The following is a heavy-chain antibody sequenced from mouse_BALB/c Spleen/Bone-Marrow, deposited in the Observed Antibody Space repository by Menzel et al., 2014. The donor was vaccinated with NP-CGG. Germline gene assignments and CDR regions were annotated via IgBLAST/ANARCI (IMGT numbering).Heavy chain of an antibody. D-gene: IGHD3-2*01. Sequence: VQRVESGAELVRPGASVKLSCKASGYTFTSYWMNWVKQRPGQGLEWIGMIDPSDSETHYNQMFKDKATLTVDKSSSTAYVQLSSLTSEDSAVYYCARGGPQDSSGTGAMDYWGQGTSVTVSS. CDR3: ARGGPQDSSGTGAMDY. V-gene: IGHV1-61*01. J-gene: IGHJ4*01. CDR2: IDPSDSET. CDR1: GYTFTSYW.